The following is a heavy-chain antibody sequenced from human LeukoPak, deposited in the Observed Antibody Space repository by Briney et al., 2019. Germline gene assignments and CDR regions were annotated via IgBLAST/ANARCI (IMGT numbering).Heavy chain of an antibody. V-gene: IGHV5-51*01. CDR3: ARHIRDAYNRRFNY. Sequence: GESLKISCKGSGYSFISYWIAWVRQMPGKGLEWMGSVYPGDSDTTYSPSFQGQVTISADKSISTAYVQWSSLRASDTAMYFCARHIRDAYNRRFNYWGQGTLVTVSS. J-gene: IGHJ4*02. CDR2: VYPGDSDT. D-gene: IGHD5-24*01. CDR1: GYSFISYW.